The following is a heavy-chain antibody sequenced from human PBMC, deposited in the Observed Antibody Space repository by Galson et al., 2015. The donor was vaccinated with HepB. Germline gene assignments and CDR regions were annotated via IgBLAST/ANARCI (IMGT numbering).Heavy chain of an antibody. CDR2: ISYDGSNK. V-gene: IGHV3-30*18. CDR3: AKDRLVATLDY. J-gene: IGHJ4*02. Sequence: SLRLSCAASGFTFSSYGMHWVRQAPGKGLEWVAVISYDGSNKYYADSVKGRFTISRDNSKNTLYLQMNSLRAEDTAVYYCAKDRLVATLDYWGQGTLVTVSS. CDR1: GFTFSSYG. D-gene: IGHD5-12*01.